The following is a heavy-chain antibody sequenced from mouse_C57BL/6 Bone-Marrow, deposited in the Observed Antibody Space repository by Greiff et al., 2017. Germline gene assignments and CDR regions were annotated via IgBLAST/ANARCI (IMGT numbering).Heavy chain of an antibody. V-gene: IGHV1-19*01. J-gene: IGHJ3*01. D-gene: IGHD2-3*01. CDR2: INPYNGGT. CDR3: ASDDGFSGFAY. CDR1: GYTFTDYY. Sequence: VQLQQSGPVLVKPGASVKMSCKASGYTFTDYYMNWVKQSPGKSLEWIGVINPYNGGTSYNQKFKGKATLTVDKSSSTAYMELNSLTSADSAVXYCASDDGFSGFAYWGQGTLVTVSA.